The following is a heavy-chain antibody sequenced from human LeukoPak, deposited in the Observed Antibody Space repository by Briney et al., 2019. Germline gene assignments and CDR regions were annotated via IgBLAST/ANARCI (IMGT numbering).Heavy chain of an antibody. J-gene: IGHJ3*01. CDR1: GDSVSSDSYY. CDR3: VREASTSYYDSSGYYRQTETFDV. Sequence: SETLSLTCAVSGDSVSSDSYYWHWLRRSPGKGLEWVGFVYYSGRTKYNPSLKSRVAMSIDTSKNQVSLRLRSVTAADTAMYFCVREASTSYYDSSGYYRQTETFDVWGLGTMVTVSS. CDR2: VYYSGRT. V-gene: IGHV4-61*01. D-gene: IGHD3-22*01.